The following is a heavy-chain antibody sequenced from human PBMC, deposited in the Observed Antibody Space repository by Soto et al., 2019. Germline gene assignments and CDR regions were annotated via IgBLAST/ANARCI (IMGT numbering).Heavy chain of an antibody. CDR3: ARQQAWLDGASRRVDL. CDR1: GGSISSSSYY. J-gene: IGHJ3*01. Sequence: PSETLSLTCTVSGGSISSSSYYWGWIRQPPGKGLEWIGSIYYSGSTYYNPSLKSRVTISVDTSKNQFSLKLSSVTAADTAVYYCARQQAWLDGASRRVDLWGQGTRVTV. D-gene: IGHD5-12*01. CDR2: IYYSGST. V-gene: IGHV4-39*01.